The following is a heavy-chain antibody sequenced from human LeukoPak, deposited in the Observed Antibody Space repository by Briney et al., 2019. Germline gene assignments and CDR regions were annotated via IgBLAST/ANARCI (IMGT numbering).Heavy chain of an antibody. D-gene: IGHD6-6*01. J-gene: IGHJ4*02. V-gene: IGHV4-34*01. CDR1: GGSSSGYY. CDR3: ARAYTSSSYFDY. Sequence: SSETLSLTCAVYGGSSSGYYWSWIRQPPGKGLEWIGEINHSGSANYNPYLKSRVTISVDTSKSQFSLKLSSVTAADTAVYYCARAYTSSSYFDYWGQGTLVTVSS. CDR2: INHSGSA.